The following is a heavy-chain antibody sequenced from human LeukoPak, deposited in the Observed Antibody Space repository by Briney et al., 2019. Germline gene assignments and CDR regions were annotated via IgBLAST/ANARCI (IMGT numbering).Heavy chain of an antibody. CDR2: ISGSGGST. V-gene: IGHV3-23*01. CDR1: GFTFSSYA. D-gene: IGHD5-12*01. J-gene: IGHJ4*02. Sequence: GGSLRLSCAASGFTFSSYAMSWVRQAPGKGLEWVSAISGSGGSTYYADSVKGRFTISRDNAKNSLYLQMNSLRAEDTAVYYCARYIGYDYPFDYWGQGTLVTVSS. CDR3: ARYIGYDYPFDY.